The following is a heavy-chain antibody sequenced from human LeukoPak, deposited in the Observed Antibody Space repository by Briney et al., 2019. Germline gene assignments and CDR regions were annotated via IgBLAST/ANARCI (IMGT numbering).Heavy chain of an antibody. Sequence: TLSLTCAVSGGSIRSDGYYWSWIRQHPGKGLEWIGYIYYSGVTYYNPSLKSRVTISVDTSTNQLSLKLSSVTAADSAVYYCAREGAYCGGDCYLDYWGQGTLVTVSS. V-gene: IGHV4-31*11. CDR2: IYYSGVT. CDR1: GGSIRSDGYY. J-gene: IGHJ4*02. D-gene: IGHD2-21*02. CDR3: AREGAYCGGDCYLDY.